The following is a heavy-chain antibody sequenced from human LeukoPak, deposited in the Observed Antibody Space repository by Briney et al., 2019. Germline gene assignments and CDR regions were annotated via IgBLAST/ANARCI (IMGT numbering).Heavy chain of an antibody. Sequence: ASVKVSCKASGYTFTSYDINWVRQATRQGLEWMGWVNPNSGNTGYAQKFQGRVTITADKSTSTAYMELSSLRSEDTAVYYCARSIAAAGNWFDPWGQGTLVTVSS. CDR1: GYTFTSYD. CDR3: ARSIAAAGNWFDP. CDR2: VNPNSGNT. D-gene: IGHD6-13*01. V-gene: IGHV1-8*01. J-gene: IGHJ5*02.